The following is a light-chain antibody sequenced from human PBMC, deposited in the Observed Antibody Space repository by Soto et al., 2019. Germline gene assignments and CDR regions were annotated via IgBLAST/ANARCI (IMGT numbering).Light chain of an antibody. CDR2: GAS. CDR3: QQYHNWPPQYS. Sequence: EIVMMQSPDTLSVSPGERATLSCRASQSIASNLAWYQQKPGQAPRLLIHGASNRATGVPARFSGSGSGTEFPLAISRLQSEDFAVYFCQQYHNWPPQYSFGQGTKLQIK. CDR1: QSIASN. J-gene: IGKJ2*03. V-gene: IGKV3-15*01.